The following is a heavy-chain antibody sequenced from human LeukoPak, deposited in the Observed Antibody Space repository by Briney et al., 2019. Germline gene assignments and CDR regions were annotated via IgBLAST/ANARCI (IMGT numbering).Heavy chain of an antibody. CDR1: GFTFSSYA. CDR3: ASGGWEAATDY. Sequence: GGSLRLSCAASGFTFSSYAMHWVRQAPGKGLEWVAVISYDGSNKYYADSVKGRFTISRDNSKNTLYLQMNSLRAEDTAVYYCASGGWEAATDYWGQGTLVTVSS. V-gene: IGHV3-30-3*01. CDR2: ISYDGSNK. J-gene: IGHJ4*02. D-gene: IGHD2-15*01.